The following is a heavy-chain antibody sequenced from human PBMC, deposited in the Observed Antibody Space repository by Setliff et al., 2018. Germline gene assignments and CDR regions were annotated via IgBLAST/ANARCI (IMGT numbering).Heavy chain of an antibody. V-gene: IGHV1-18*01. CDR2: ISPYSGNT. D-gene: IGHD2-2*01. J-gene: IGHJ4*02. Sequence: ASVKVSCKASGYTFTDYGVIWVRQAPGQGLEWVGWISPYSGNTYYAPKFQGRITMTTDTSTTTAYMELKSLRSDDTALYYCSRLVRYWTRTRCQRLSCDDYWGQGALGTVSS. CDR1: GYTFTDYG. CDR3: SRLVRYWTRTRCQRLSCDDY.